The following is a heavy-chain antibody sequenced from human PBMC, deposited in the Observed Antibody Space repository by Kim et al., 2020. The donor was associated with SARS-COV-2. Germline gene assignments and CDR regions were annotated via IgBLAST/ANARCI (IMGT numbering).Heavy chain of an antibody. Sequence: GGSLRLSCAASGFTFSSYEMNWVRQAPGKGLEWVSYISSSGSTIYYADSVKGRFTISRDNAKNSLYLQMNSLRAEDTAVYYCARDGIAAAGFFYYYYGMDVWGQGTTVTVSS. CDR2: ISSSGSTI. CDR3: ARDGIAAAGFFYYYYGMDV. J-gene: IGHJ6*02. CDR1: GFTFSSYE. V-gene: IGHV3-48*03. D-gene: IGHD6-13*01.